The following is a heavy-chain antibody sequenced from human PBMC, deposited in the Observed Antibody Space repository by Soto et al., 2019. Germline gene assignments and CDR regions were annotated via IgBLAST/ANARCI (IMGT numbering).Heavy chain of an antibody. CDR1: GFTFSTYW. V-gene: IGHV3-7*01. D-gene: IGHD3-22*01. CDR3: ARASPYADTAGYYAS. CDR2: INQDGSAK. J-gene: IGHJ4*02. Sequence: EVQLVESGGGLVQPGGSLRLSCAASGFTFSTYWMSWVRQAPGKGLEWVANINQDGSAKYYVDSVKGRSTIARDNVNTPPDLKWTSRRPKDTAVYYCARASPYADTAGYYASWGQETLFTVSS.